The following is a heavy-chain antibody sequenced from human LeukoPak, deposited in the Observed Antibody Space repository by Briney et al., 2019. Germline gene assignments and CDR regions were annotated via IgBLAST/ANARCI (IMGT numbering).Heavy chain of an antibody. CDR1: GGTFSSYA. J-gene: IGHJ3*02. D-gene: IGHD3-9*01. CDR2: IIPIFGTA. Sequence: SVKVSCKASGGTFSSYAISWVRQAPGQGLEWMGGIIPIFGTANYAQKFQGRVTITADESTSTAYMELSSLRSEDTAVYYCARCSGILIGAFDIWGQGTMVTVSS. CDR3: ARCSGILIGAFDI. V-gene: IGHV1-69*13.